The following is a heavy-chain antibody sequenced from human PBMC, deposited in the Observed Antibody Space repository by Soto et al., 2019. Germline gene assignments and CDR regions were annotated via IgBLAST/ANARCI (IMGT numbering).Heavy chain of an antibody. D-gene: IGHD3-22*01. CDR1: GDSVTISDYY. V-gene: IGHV4-39*01. CDR2: IHYSGST. J-gene: IGHJ4*02. CDR3: AAHDSGGYYAEY. Sequence: QLQLQESGPGLVKPSETLSLTCTVSGDSVTISDYYWGWISQPSGKGLEWIGSIHYSGSTYYNPSPKSRVTISGDTSKKQFSLKLTSVTVADAAVYYCAAHDSGGYYAEYWGQGTLVTVSA.